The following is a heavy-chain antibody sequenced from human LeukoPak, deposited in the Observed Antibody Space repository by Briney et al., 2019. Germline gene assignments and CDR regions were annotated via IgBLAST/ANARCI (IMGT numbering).Heavy chain of an antibody. CDR2: FDPEDGET. CDR1: GYTLTELY. CDR3: AAVFHGWPEDD. J-gene: IGHJ4*02. Sequence: GASVKVSCKVSGYTLTELYMRWVRQAPGKGLEWMGGFDPEDGETIYAQKFQGRVTMTEDTSTDTAYMQLSSLRSEYMAVYYCAAVFHGWPEDDWGQGTLVSVYS. D-gene: IGHD2-15*01. V-gene: IGHV1-24*01.